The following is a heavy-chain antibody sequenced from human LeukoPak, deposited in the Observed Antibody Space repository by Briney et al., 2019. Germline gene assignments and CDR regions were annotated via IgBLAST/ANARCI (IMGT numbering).Heavy chain of an antibody. Sequence: SETLSLTCAVYGGSFSGYYWSWIRQPPGKGLEWIGEINHSGGTNYNPSLKSRVTISVDTSKNQFSLRLSSVTAADTAVYYCARGYYYDSSGAPAGWFDPWGQGTLVTVSS. CDR3: ARGYYYDSSGAPAGWFDP. D-gene: IGHD3-22*01. V-gene: IGHV4-34*01. J-gene: IGHJ5*02. CDR2: INHSGGT. CDR1: GGSFSGYY.